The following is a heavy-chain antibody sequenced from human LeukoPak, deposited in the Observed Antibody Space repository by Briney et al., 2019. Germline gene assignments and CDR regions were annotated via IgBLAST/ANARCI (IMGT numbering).Heavy chain of an antibody. D-gene: IGHD3-22*01. V-gene: IGHV4-61*01. CDR2: IYYSGST. Sequence: PPETPSLTCTVSGGSIISSTYYWRWIRQPPGKGLEWIGYIYYSGSTDYNPSLKSRVTISVDTSKNQFSLKLSSVTAADTAVYYCARVYDSSGYCDKFFDYWGQGTLVTVSS. CDR1: GGSIISSTYY. CDR3: ARVYDSSGYCDKFFDY. J-gene: IGHJ4*02.